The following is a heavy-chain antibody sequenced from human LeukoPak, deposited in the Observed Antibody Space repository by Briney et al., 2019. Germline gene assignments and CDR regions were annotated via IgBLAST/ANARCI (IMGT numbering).Heavy chain of an antibody. CDR3: ARDLHYVAMDV. Sequence: GGSLRLSCEASGFAFSAYAMTWVRRAPGQGLEWVSSIGSDNKPHYSESVKGRFAISRDNSKSMLFLQLNSLRAEDTALYYCARDLHYVAMDVWGQGTTVTVSS. CDR1: GFAFSAYA. D-gene: IGHD3-10*02. V-gene: IGHV3-23*01. CDR2: IGSDNKP. J-gene: IGHJ6*02.